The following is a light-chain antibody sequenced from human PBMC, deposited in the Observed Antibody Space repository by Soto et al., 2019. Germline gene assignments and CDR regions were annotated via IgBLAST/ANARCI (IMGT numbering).Light chain of an antibody. V-gene: IGLV1-44*01. J-gene: IGLJ1*01. CDR2: GNN. CDR1: SSNIGRNS. CDR3: AAWDDSLNEYV. Sequence: QSVLTQPPSASETPGQRVTITCSGSSSNIGRNSANWYQHLPGTAPKLLTHGNNHRPSGVPDRFSGSKSGTSASLAISGLQPEDEADYCCAAWDDSLNEYVFGDGTKVTVL.